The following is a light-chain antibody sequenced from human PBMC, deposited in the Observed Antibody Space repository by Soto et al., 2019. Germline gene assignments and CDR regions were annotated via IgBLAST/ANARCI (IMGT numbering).Light chain of an antibody. V-gene: IGLV1-47*02. CDR2: AKS. CDR3: ATWDDSLSGVV. Sequence: QSVLPQPPSTSGTPGQRVTIACSGSSSNIGTNYVYWYQRLPGAAPKLLIYAKSERPSGVPDRFSGSKSGTSASLAISGLRSEDEADYYGATWDDSLSGVVFGGGTKVTVL. J-gene: IGLJ2*01. CDR1: SSNIGTNY.